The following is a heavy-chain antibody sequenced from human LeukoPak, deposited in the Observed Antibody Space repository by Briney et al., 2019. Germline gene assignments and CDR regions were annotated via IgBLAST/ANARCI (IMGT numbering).Heavy chain of an antibody. D-gene: IGHD3-22*01. CDR2: MNPNSGNT. CDR1: GYTFTSYD. J-gene: IGHJ4*02. V-gene: IGHV1-8*01. CDR3: ARGGGYYDSSGYYDFDY. Sequence: ASVKVSCKASGYTFTSYDINWVRQAPGQGLEWMGWMNPNSGNTVYAQKFQGRVTMTRNTSISTAYMELSSLRSEDTAVYYCARGGGYYDSSGYYDFDYWGQRTLVTVSS.